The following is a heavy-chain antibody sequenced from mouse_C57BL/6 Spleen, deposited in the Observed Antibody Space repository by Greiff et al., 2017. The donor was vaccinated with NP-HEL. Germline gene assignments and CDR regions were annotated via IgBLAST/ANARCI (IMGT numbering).Heavy chain of an antibody. CDR2: ILPGSGST. D-gene: IGHD2-2*01. Sequence: QVQLQQSGAELMKPGASVKLSCKATGYTFTGYWIEWVKQRPGHGLEWIGEILPGSGSTNYNEKFKGKATFTADTSSNTAYMQLSSLTSEDTAIYYCARSAHTSTMVTTKGAWFAYWGQGTLVTVSA. V-gene: IGHV1-9*01. CDR1: GYTFTGYW. J-gene: IGHJ3*01. CDR3: ARSAHTSTMVTTKGAWFAY.